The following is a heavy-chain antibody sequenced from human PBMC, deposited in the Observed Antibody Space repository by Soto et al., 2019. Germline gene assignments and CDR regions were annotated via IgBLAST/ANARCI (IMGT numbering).Heavy chain of an antibody. D-gene: IGHD3-10*01. CDR1: GYTFTIYG. Sequence: GASVKVSCKASGYTFTIYGISWVRQAPGQGLEWMGWISAYNGNTNYAQKLQDRVTMTTDTSTSTAYMELRSLRSDDTAVYYCARVGRAPYYYYGMDVWGQGTTVTVSS. CDR2: ISAYNGNT. V-gene: IGHV1-18*01. CDR3: ARVGRAPYYYYGMDV. J-gene: IGHJ6*02.